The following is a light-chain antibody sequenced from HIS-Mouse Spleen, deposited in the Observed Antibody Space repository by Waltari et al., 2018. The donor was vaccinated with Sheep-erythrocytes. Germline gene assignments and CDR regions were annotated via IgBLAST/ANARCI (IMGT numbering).Light chain of an antibody. V-gene: IGKV3-15*01. CDR3: QQYNNWPIT. J-gene: IGKJ5*01. Sequence: EIVMTQSPATLSVSPGERATLSCRASQSVSSNLAWYQQKPGQVPRHLTYVASTRATGIPARFSGSGSGTEFTLTISSLQSEDFAVYYCQQYNNWPITFGQGTRLEIK. CDR1: QSVSSN. CDR2: VAS.